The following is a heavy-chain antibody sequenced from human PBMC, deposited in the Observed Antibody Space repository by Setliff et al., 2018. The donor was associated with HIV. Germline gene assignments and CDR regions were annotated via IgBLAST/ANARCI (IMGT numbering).Heavy chain of an antibody. Sequence: SETLSLTCTVSGASITSGSFYWSWIRQPAGKGLEWIGCIDDSGTTNYNPSLETRVTISIDTSKNQFSLLLSSVTAADTAMYFCARRPGGITRARLDNWGQGTLVTVSS. D-gene: IGHD3-16*01. V-gene: IGHV4-61*10. CDR2: IDDSGTT. J-gene: IGHJ4*02. CDR1: GASITSGSFY. CDR3: ARRPGGITRARLDN.